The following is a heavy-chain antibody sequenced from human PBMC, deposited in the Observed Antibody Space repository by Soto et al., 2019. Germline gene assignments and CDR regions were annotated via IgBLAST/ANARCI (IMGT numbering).Heavy chain of an antibody. Sequence: SETLSLTCTVSGGSVTGYYWSWMRQPPGGGLEWIGYIYSAGNTLYTPSLKSRVTISIDTSKNQFSLNLRSVTAADTAVYYCARGDISINIVVVPAATHGYYYGMDVWGQGTKVT. CDR1: GGSVTGYY. D-gene: IGHD2-2*01. CDR3: ARGDISINIVVVPAATHGYYYGMDV. J-gene: IGHJ6*02. V-gene: IGHV4-59*02. CDR2: IYSAGNT.